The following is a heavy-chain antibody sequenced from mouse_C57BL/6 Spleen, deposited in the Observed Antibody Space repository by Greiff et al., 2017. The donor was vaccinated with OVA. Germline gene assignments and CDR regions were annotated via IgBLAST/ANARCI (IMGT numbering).Heavy chain of an antibody. V-gene: IGHV1-7*01. Sequence: QVQLKESGAELAKPGASVKLSCKASGYTFTSYWMHWVKQRPGQGLEWIGYINPSSGYTKYNQKFKDKATLTADKSSSTAYMQLSSLTYEDSAVDYCARRDIDSDAMDYWGQGTSVTVAS. CDR3: ARRDIDSDAMDY. J-gene: IGHJ4*01. CDR2: INPSSGYT. D-gene: IGHD1-3*01. CDR1: GYTFTSYW.